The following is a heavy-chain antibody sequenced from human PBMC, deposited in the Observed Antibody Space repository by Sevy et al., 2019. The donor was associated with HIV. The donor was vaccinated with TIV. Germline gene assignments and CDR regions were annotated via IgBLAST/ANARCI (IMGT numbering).Heavy chain of an antibody. Sequence: GGSLRLSCTASGFTFGDYAISWFRQAPGKGLEGVAFIRRNSYEPYGGTTEYAASVKGRFTISRDDSKSIAYLQMNSLKTEDTAFYYCTRALATVVTPEYYFDYWGQGTLVTVSS. J-gene: IGHJ4*02. CDR1: GFTFGDYA. D-gene: IGHD4-17*01. CDR3: TRALATVVTPEYYFDY. V-gene: IGHV3-49*03. CDR2: IRRNSYEPYGGTT.